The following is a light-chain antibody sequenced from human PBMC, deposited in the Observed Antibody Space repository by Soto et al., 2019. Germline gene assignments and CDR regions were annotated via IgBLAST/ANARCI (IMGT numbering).Light chain of an antibody. V-gene: IGKV3-20*01. CDR3: QQYMSSVT. CDR1: QSVDTTF. Sequence: EIVLTQSPGSLSLSPGQRATLSCRASQSVDTTFFAWYQKKPGQAPRLLIYGASKRATGIPDRFSGSGSGTDFTLIISRLETKAFAVYYCQQYMSSVTFGQGTKVEIK. J-gene: IGKJ1*01. CDR2: GAS.